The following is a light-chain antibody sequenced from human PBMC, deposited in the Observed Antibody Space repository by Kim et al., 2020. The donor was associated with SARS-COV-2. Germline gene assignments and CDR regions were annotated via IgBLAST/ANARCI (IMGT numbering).Light chain of an antibody. J-gene: IGKJ1*01. CDR2: DAT. Sequence: DIQLTQSPSSLSASIGDRVTITCQASHDIRTYLNWHQQKPGKAPELLIYDATNLETGVPSRFSGSGSGTDFTLTISSLQPEDYATYYCQHYNTLWTFGQGTKVDIK. V-gene: IGKV1-33*01. CDR3: QHYNTLWT. CDR1: HDIRTY.